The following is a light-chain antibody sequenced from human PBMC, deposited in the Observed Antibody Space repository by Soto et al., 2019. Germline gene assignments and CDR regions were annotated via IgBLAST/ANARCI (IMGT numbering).Light chain of an antibody. CDR3: QQYNDWAPRYT. J-gene: IGKJ2*01. CDR1: QSVSSN. Sequence: EIVMTQSPATLSVSPGERVSLSCRASQSVSSNVAWYQQKLGQAPRLLMFAASTRATGIPGRFSGSGSGIEFTLTIRSLQSEDFAVFYCQQYNDWAPRYTFGQGTKLEIK. CDR2: AAS. V-gene: IGKV3-15*01.